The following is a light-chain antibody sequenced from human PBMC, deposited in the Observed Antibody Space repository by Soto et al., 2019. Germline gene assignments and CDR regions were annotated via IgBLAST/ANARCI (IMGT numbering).Light chain of an antibody. CDR3: QQYNSYSPWT. CDR1: QTISSW. CDR2: TAS. J-gene: IGKJ1*01. V-gene: IGKV1-5*01. Sequence: DIQMTQSPSTLSGSVGDRVTITCRASQTISSWLAWYQQKPGKAPKLLIYTASSLQSGVPSRFSGSGSGTDFTLTISSLQPDDFATYYCQQYNSYSPWTFGQGTKVDIK.